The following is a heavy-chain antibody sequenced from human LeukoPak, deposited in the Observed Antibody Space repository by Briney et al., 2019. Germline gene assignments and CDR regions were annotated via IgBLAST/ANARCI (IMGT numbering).Heavy chain of an antibody. J-gene: IGHJ4*02. CDR1: GFTFSTYS. CDR2: ISSSGSTI. V-gene: IGHV3-48*04. CDR3: ARGGGSYYFDY. Sequence: GGSLRLSCAASGFTFSTYSMNWVRQAPGKGLEWVSYISSSGSTIYYADSVKGRFTISRDNAKNSLYLQMNSLRAEDTAVYYCARGGGSYYFDYWGQGTLVTVSS. D-gene: IGHD1-26*01.